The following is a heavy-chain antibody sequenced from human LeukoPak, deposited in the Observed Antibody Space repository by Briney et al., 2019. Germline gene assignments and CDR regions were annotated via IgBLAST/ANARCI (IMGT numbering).Heavy chain of an antibody. V-gene: IGHV3-11*04. CDR1: GFTFSDYY. CDR3: ARDTGRGDSSGYYHYFDY. J-gene: IGHJ4*02. CDR2: ISSSGSTI. D-gene: IGHD3-22*01. Sequence: GGSLRLSCAASGFTFSDYYMSWIRQAPGKGLEWVSYISSSGSTIYDTDSVKGRFTIFRDNAKKLLYLQMNSLRVEDTAVYYCARDTGRGDSSGYYHYFDYWGQGTLVTVSS.